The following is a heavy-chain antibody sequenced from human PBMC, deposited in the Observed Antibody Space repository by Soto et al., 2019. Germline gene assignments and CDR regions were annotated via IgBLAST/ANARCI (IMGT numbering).Heavy chain of an antibody. Sequence: QVQLVQSGAEVKMPGASVKVSCKASGYTFTRNGISWVRQAPGQGLEWMGWVSAYNGNTKYAPKLPGRVTLTTDTSTTTAYRELRSLRSDDTAVYYCVSVADDAYMHGWYFDYWGQGTLVTVSS. D-gene: IGHD2-15*01. CDR3: VSVADDAYMHGWYFDY. J-gene: IGHJ4*02. CDR1: GYTFTRNG. CDR2: VSAYNGNT. V-gene: IGHV1-18*01.